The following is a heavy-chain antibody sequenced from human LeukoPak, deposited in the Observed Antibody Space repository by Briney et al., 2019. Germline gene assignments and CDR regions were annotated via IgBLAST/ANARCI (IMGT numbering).Heavy chain of an antibody. CDR1: GGSMSSYY. J-gene: IGHJ4*02. CDR3: VAGAPKWLHLVY. Sequence: SETLSLTCSVSGGSMSSYYWSWLRQSPGKGLEWIGYMYYSGNSNYKSSINSSLESRVTISVDSTKKEFFLKMDSMTAADTAVYYCVAGAPKWLHLVYWGQGTLVTVAS. D-gene: IGHD5-24*01. CDR2: MYYSGNS. V-gene: IGHV4-59*12.